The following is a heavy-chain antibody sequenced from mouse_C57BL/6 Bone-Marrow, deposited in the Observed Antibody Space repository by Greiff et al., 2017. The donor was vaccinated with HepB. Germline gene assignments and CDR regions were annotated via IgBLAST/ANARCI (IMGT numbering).Heavy chain of an antibody. V-gene: IGHV2-6*01. CDR2: IWGVGST. D-gene: IGHD4-1*01. CDR3: ASGDWDGYFDV. CDR1: GFSLTSYG. J-gene: IGHJ1*03. Sequence: VQLQQSGPGLVAPSQSLSITCTVSGFSLTSYGVDWVRQSPGKGLEWLGVIWGVGSTNYNSALKSRLSISKDNSKSQVFLKMNSLQTDDTAMYYCASGDWDGYFDVWGTGTTVTVSS.